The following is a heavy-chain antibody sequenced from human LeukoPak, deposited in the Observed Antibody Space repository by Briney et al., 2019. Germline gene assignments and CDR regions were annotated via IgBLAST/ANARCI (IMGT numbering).Heavy chain of an antibody. CDR2: INSDGSTT. Sequence: GGSLRLSCAASGFTFSSYWMHWVRQAPGKGLLWVSRINSDGSTTNYADSVKGRFTISRDNAKNTLDLQMNSLRAEDTAVYYCARRSSGSPPYYFDYWGQGTLVTVSS. D-gene: IGHD1-26*01. CDR3: ARRSSGSPPYYFDY. V-gene: IGHV3-74*01. J-gene: IGHJ4*02. CDR1: GFTFSSYW.